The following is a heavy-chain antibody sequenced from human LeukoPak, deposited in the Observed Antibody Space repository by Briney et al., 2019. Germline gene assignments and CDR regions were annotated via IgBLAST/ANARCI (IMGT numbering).Heavy chain of an antibody. D-gene: IGHD2-2*01. V-gene: IGHV3-21*01. CDR2: ISRRGGSI. CDR1: ESTSSSHT. Sequence: TGGSLRPSSPPPESTSSSHTMNWVRQPPGRGMEWVSSISRRGGSIYYAASLKGRFTISRDNAKNSLYLQMNSLRAEDTAVYFCARSLKVSAALDVFDIWGQGTMVTVSS. J-gene: IGHJ3*02. CDR3: ARSLKVSAALDVFDI.